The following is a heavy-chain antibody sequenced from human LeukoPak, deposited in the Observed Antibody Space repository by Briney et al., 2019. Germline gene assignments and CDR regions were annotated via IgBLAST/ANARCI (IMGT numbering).Heavy chain of an antibody. CDR3: AKDLRGAGFDY. J-gene: IGHJ4*02. D-gene: IGHD1-26*01. CDR2: ISQTGGDT. Sequence: GGSLRLSCAASGFTFRSYDMTWVRQAPGKGLEWVSLISQTGGDTYYADSVKGRFTIPRDNSKNTLFLQMSSLRAEDTAVYYCAKDLRGAGFDYWGQGNLVTVSS. CDR1: GFTFRSYD. V-gene: IGHV3-23*01.